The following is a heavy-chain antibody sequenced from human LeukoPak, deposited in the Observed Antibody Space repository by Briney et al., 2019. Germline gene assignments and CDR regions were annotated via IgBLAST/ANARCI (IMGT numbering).Heavy chain of an antibody. CDR1: GFTFSSYG. J-gene: IGHJ4*02. CDR3: ARDSGSVRLLWELLSGYFDY. CDR2: IWYDGSNK. Sequence: PGGSLRLSCAASGFTFSSYGMHWVRQAPGKGLEWVAVIWYDGSNKYYADSVKGRFTISRDNSKNTLYLQMNSLRAEDTAVYYCARDSGSVRLLWELLSGYFDYWGQGTLVTVSS. V-gene: IGHV3-33*01. D-gene: IGHD1-26*01.